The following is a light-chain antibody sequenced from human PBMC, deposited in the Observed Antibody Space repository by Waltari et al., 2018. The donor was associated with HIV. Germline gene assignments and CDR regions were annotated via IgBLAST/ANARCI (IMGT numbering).Light chain of an antibody. CDR1: NIGAKS. CDR2: DDG. Sequence: SYVLTPPPSVSVAPGQTATMPCGGDNIGAKSVHWYQQKPGQAPVLVVYDDGDRPSEIPERFSGSNSGNTATLTIRRVEAGDEADYYCQVWDSSSDHVVFGGGTKVTVL. J-gene: IGLJ2*01. V-gene: IGLV3-21*02. CDR3: QVWDSSSDHVV.